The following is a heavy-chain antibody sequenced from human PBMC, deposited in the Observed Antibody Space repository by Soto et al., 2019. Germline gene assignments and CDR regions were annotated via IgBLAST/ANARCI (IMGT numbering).Heavy chain of an antibody. V-gene: IGHV1-18*04. J-gene: IGHJ6*02. Sequence: ASVKVSCKASGYTFTSYGISWVRQAPGQGLEWMGWISAYNGNTNYAQKLQGRVTMTTDTSTSTAYMELRSLRDADTAVFYCARVRGNHYTGYYGRDVWGQGTTVTAAS. D-gene: IGHD3-16*01. CDR2: ISAYNGNT. CDR3: ARVRGNHYTGYYGRDV. CDR1: GYTFTSYG.